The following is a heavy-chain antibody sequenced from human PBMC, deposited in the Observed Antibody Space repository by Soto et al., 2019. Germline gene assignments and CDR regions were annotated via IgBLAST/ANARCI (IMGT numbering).Heavy chain of an antibody. D-gene: IGHD2-21*01. CDR2: IHHSGSI. Sequence: QVQLQQWGSGLLKPSETLSLTCAVYGVSFSGYYWSWIRQPPATGLEWIGEIHHSGSIKYNPSLKSRVIIVLDTSRSHFSLNLSSLTAADTAVYYCAILWWFGAVDAFDIWGQGTMVPVSS. J-gene: IGHJ3*02. V-gene: IGHV4-34*01. CDR3: AILWWFGAVDAFDI. CDR1: GVSFSGYY.